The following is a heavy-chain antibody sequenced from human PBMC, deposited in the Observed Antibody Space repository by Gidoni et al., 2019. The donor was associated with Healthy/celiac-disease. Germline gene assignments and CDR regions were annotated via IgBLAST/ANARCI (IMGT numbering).Heavy chain of an antibody. D-gene: IGHD5-18*01. CDR1: GFTFSSYA. CDR2: ISYDGINK. V-gene: IGHV3-30-3*01. J-gene: IGHJ3*02. CDR3: AREGTWIQLWSLGPHDAFDI. Sequence: QVQLVESGGGVVQPGRSLRLSCAASGFTFSSYAMHWVRQAPGKGLEWVAVISYDGINKYYADSVKGRFTISRDNSKNTLYLQMNSLRAEDTAVYYCAREGTWIQLWSLGPHDAFDIWGQGTMVTVSS.